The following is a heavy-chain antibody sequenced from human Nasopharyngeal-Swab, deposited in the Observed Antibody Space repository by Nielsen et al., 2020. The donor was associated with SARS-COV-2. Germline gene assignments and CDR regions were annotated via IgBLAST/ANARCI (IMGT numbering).Heavy chain of an antibody. CDR2: IGDKDHNYAT. CDR1: GFIFSASA. Sequence: GESLKISCAASGFIFSASAIHWVRQASGKGLEWVGRIGDKDHNYATTYGASVQGRFTISRDDSKNTAFLQMDSLKTEDTAVYYCARVPVYSGTYYGFDIWGQGTMVKVSS. CDR3: ARVPVYSGTYYGFDI. D-gene: IGHD1-26*01. V-gene: IGHV3-73*01. J-gene: IGHJ3*02.